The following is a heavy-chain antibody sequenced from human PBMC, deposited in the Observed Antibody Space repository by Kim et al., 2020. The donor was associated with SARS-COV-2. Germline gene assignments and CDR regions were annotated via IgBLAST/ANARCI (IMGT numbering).Heavy chain of an antibody. J-gene: IGHJ6*02. V-gene: IGHV3-9*01. CDR1: GFTFDDYA. CDR3: AKDIYSVKRLRETSGSYYSYYYGMDV. Sequence: GGSLRLSCAASGFTFDDYAIHWVRQAPGKGLEWVSGISWNSGSIGYADSVKGRFTISRDNAKNSLYLQMNSLRAEDTALYYCAKDIYSVKRLRETSGSYYSYYYGMDVWGQGTTVTVSS. D-gene: IGHD1-26*01. CDR2: ISWNSGSI.